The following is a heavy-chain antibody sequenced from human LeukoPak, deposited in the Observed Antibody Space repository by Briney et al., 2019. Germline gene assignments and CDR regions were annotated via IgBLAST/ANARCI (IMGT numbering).Heavy chain of an antibody. J-gene: IGHJ4*02. V-gene: IGHV1-46*01. CDR2: INPSGGST. CDR1: GYTFTSYY. D-gene: IGHD1-26*01. CDR3: ARVVVGATDY. Sequence: ASVKVSCKASGYTFTSYYIHWVRQAPGQGLEWMGIINPSGGSTSYAQKFQGRVTMTRDTSTSAVYMELSSLRSEDTAVYYCARVVVGATDYWGQGTLVTVSS.